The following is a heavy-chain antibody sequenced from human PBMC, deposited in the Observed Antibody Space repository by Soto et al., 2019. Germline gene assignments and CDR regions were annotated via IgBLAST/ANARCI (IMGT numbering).Heavy chain of an antibody. CDR1: GFTFSDYY. CDR3: ARDKGDRDLFEGGVDV. Sequence: VGSLRLSCAASGFTFSDYYMNWIRQAPGKGLEWVSYISGSSSYINYADSLKGRFTISRDNARNSLYLQMHSLRAEDTAVYYCARDKGDRDLFEGGVDVWGQGTTVTVSS. CDR2: ISGSSSYI. J-gene: IGHJ6*02. D-gene: IGHD2-21*01. V-gene: IGHV3-11*06.